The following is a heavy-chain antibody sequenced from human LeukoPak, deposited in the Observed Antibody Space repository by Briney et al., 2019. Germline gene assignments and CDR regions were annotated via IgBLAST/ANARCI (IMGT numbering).Heavy chain of an antibody. V-gene: IGHV4-4*08. D-gene: IGHD3-3*01. Sequence: SETLSLTCTVSGGSISSHYWSWIRQPPGKGLEWIGYVENYGRTECIPSLQSRVTLSVDTSKNQFSLKLSSVTAADTAAYYCSGGPYYDFWSGYYTVGYWGQGTLVTVSS. J-gene: IGHJ4*02. CDR2: VENYGRT. CDR3: SGGPYYDFWSGYYTVGY. CDR1: GGSISSHY.